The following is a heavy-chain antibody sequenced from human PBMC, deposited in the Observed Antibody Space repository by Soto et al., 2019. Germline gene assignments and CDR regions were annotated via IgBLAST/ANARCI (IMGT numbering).Heavy chain of an antibody. Sequence: TLSLTCTVSGGSISSYYWSWIRQPPGKGLEWIGYIYYSGSTNYNPSLRSRVTISVDTSKNQFSLKLSSVTAADTAVYYCARHDYGDYDAFDIWGQGTMVTVSS. CDR3: ARHDYGDYDAFDI. CDR1: GGSISSYY. J-gene: IGHJ3*02. CDR2: IYYSGST. V-gene: IGHV4-59*08. D-gene: IGHD4-17*01.